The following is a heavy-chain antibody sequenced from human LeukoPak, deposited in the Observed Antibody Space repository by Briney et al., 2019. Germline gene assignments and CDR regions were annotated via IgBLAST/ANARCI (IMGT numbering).Heavy chain of an antibody. CDR3: TRPEDDDAFDI. CDR1: GFTFSSYA. Sequence: GRSLRLSCAASGFTFSSYAMHWVRQASGKGLEWVGRIRSKANSYATAYAASVKGRFTISRDDSKNTAYLQMNSLKTEDTAVYYCTRPEDDDAFDIWGQGTMVTVSS. CDR2: IRSKANSYAT. D-gene: IGHD2-15*01. J-gene: IGHJ3*02. V-gene: IGHV3-73*01.